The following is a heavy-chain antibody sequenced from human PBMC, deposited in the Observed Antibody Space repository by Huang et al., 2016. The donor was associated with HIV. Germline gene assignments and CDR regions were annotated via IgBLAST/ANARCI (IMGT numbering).Heavy chain of an antibody. J-gene: IGHJ4*02. CDR1: GGSFSDQI. CDR2: IIPLFRAP. Sequence: QVQLEQSGPAVRKPGSSVKVSCQASGGSFSDQIISWVRQAPGQRCEWMGGIIPLFRAPADAQELKGRVTMTAEESTATIYMELNSLTSEDTAVYYCAMSLRYQYDSRSYWGRYFDYWGQGTLVTVSS. D-gene: IGHD3-16*01. CDR3: AMSLRYQYDSRSYWGRYFDY. V-gene: IGHV1-69*01.